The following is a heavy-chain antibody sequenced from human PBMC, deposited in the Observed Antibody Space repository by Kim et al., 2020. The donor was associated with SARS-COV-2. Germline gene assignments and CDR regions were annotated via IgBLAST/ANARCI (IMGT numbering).Heavy chain of an antibody. CDR3: ASAYNSGWSSNDY. J-gene: IGHJ4*02. Sequence: GESLKISCQGSGYRFSTYWIIWVRQMPGKGLEWMGRIDPSDSYTNYSPSFQGHVTISVDKSISTAYLQWSSLKASDTAIYYCASAYNSGWSSNDYWGQGTLVTVSS. V-gene: IGHV5-10-1*01. CDR1: GYRFSTYW. D-gene: IGHD6-19*01. CDR2: IDPSDSYT.